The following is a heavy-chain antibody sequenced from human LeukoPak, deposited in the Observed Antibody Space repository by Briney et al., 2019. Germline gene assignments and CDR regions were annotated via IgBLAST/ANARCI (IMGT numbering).Heavy chain of an antibody. CDR2: ISSSSSTI. D-gene: IGHD4-11*01. CDR1: GFTFSSYS. Sequence: QPGGSLRLSCAASGFTFSSYSMNWVRQAPGKGLEWVSYISSSSSTIYYADSVKGRFTISRDNAKNSLYLQMNSLRAEDTAVYYCARGTPRLPHAWWGQGTLVTVSS. V-gene: IGHV3-48*01. CDR3: ARGTPRLPHAW. J-gene: IGHJ4*02.